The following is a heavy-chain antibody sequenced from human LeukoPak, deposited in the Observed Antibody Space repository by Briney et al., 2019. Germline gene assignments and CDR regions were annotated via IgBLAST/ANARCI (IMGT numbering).Heavy chain of an antibody. J-gene: IGHJ5*02. D-gene: IGHD2-15*01. V-gene: IGHV4-59*01. CDR3: ATLRSGGSFGWFDP. CDR2: IYYSGST. CDR1: GGSISSYY. Sequence: SETLSLTCTVSGGSISSYYWSWLRQPPGKGLEWIGYIYYSGSTNYNPSLKSRVTISVDTSKNQFSLKLSSVTAADTAVYYCATLRSGGSFGWFDPWGQGTLVTVSS.